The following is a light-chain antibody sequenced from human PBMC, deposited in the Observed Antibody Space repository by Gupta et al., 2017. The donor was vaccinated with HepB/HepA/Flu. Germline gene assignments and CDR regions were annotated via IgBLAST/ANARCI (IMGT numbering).Light chain of an antibody. CDR1: SSDVGSYNL. CDR2: EVS. V-gene: IGLV2-23*02. J-gene: IGLJ2*01. Sequence: QSALTQPASVSGSPGQSITIPCTVTSSDVGSYNLVSWYQQHPGKAPKLMIYEVSKRPSGVSNRFSGSKSGNTASLTISGLQAEDEADYYCCSYAGSSTLVFGGGTKLTVL. CDR3: CSYAGSSTLV.